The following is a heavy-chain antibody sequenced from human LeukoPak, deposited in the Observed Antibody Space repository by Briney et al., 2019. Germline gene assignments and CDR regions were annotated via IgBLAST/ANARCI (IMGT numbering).Heavy chain of an antibody. J-gene: IGHJ4*02. V-gene: IGHV4-59*01. D-gene: IGHD1-14*01. CDR1: GGSITSYY. CDR3: ARASTTVDD. Sequence: SETLSLTCSVSGGSITSYYWSWIRQPPGKGLEWIGYISDGGSTNYNPSLKSRVSISVDTSKNQFSLKLSSVTAADTAVYFCARASTTVDDWGQGTLVPVSS. CDR2: ISDGGST.